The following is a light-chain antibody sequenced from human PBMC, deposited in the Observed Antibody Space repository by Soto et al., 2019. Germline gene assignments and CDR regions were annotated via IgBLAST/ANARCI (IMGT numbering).Light chain of an antibody. CDR1: QSVSSY. Sequence: EIVLTQSPATLSLSPGERATLSCRASQSVSSYLAWYQQEPGQAPRLLIYDASNRATGIPARFSGSGSGTDFTLTISSLEPEDFAVYYCQQYNMWPHTFGQGTRLEI. V-gene: IGKV3-11*01. CDR3: QQYNMWPHT. CDR2: DAS. J-gene: IGKJ5*01.